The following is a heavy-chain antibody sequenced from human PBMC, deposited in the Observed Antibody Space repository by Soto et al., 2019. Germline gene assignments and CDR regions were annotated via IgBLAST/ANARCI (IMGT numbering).Heavy chain of an antibody. CDR1: GFTFSSYA. V-gene: IGHV3-23*01. Sequence: EVQLLESGGGLVQPGGSLGLSCAPSGFTFSSYAMSWVRQIPGKGLEWVSAISGSGITTYYADSVKGRFTVTRDNSENTLYLQMNNVRDEDTAVYYCAKGGGEHKWFDPWGQGTLVIVSS. J-gene: IGHJ5*02. D-gene: IGHD3-16*01. CDR3: AKGGGEHKWFDP. CDR2: ISGSGITT.